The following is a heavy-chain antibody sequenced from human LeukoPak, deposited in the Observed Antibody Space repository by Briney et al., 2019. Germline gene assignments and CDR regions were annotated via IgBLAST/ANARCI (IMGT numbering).Heavy chain of an antibody. CDR2: ISSSSSYI. V-gene: IGHV3-21*01. D-gene: IGHD4-11*01. J-gene: IGHJ6*03. CDR1: GFTFSSYS. CDR3: ASSHDYSNYRYYYYYMDV. Sequence: GGSLRLSCAASGFTFSSYSMNWVRQAPGKGLEWVSSISSSSSYIYYADSVKGRFTISRDNAKNSLYLQMNSLRAEDTAVYYCASSHDYSNYRYYYYYMDVWGKGTTVTVSS.